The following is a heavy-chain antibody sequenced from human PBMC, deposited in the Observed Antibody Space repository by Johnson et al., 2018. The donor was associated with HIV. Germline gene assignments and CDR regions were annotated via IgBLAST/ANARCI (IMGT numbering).Heavy chain of an antibody. CDR2: IKQDGSEK. Sequence: VQLVESGGGLVQPGGSLRLSCAASGFTFSSYWMSWVRQAPGKGLEWVANIKQDGSEKYYVDSVKGRFTISRDNAKNSLCLQMNSLRAEDTAVYYCAREGIGYGDYVDAFDIWGQGTMVTVSS. CDR1: GFTFSSYW. V-gene: IGHV3-7*01. D-gene: IGHD4-17*01. J-gene: IGHJ3*02. CDR3: AREGIGYGDYVDAFDI.